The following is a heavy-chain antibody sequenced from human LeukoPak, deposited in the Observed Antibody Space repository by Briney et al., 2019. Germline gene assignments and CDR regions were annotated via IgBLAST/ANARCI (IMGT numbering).Heavy chain of an antibody. V-gene: IGHV1-69*13. J-gene: IGHJ4*02. CDR2: IIPIFGTA. CDR1: GGTFSSYA. Sequence: SVKVSCKASGGTFSSYAISWVRQAPGQGLEWMGGIIPIFGTANYAQKFQGRVTITADESTSTAYMELSSLRSDDTAVYYCARVIVSRSSGYYFDYWGQGTLVTVSS. D-gene: IGHD3-16*02. CDR3: ARVIVSRSSGYYFDY.